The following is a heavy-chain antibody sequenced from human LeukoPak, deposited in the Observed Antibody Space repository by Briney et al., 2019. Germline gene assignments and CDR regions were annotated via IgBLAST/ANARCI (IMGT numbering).Heavy chain of an antibody. CDR2: ISSSSSYI. CDR1: GFTFSSYS. CDR3: ARDNGYGDYDPYTLYYYYGMDV. Sequence: GGSLRLSCAASGFTFSSYSMNWVRQAPGEGLEWVSSISSSSSYIYYADSVKGRFTISRDNAKNSLYPQMNSLRAEDTAVYYCARDNGYGDYDPYTLYYYYGMDVWGQGTTVTVSS. V-gene: IGHV3-21*01. D-gene: IGHD4-17*01. J-gene: IGHJ6*02.